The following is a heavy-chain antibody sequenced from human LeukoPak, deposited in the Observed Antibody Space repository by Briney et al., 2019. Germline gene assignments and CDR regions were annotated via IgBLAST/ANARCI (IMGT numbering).Heavy chain of an antibody. J-gene: IGHJ4*02. CDR1: GFTFSSYA. V-gene: IGHV3-23*01. CDR3: AKDHNYGANSPFDY. CDR2: ISDSGGST. D-gene: IGHD4-23*01. Sequence: GGSLRLSCAASGFTFSSYAMGWVRQAPGKGLEWVSTISDSGGSTYYADSVKGRFTISRDNSKNTLYLQMNSLRAEDTAVYYCAKDHNYGANSPFDYWGQGTLVTVSS.